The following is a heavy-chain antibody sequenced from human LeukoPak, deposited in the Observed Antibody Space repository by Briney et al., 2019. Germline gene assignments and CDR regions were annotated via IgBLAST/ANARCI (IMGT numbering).Heavy chain of an antibody. V-gene: IGHV4-39*01. Sequence: SETLSLTCIVSGGSISNSNYYWGWIRQPPGKGLEWIGTIFYTGSTYYNPPLNNGVTISVDTSKNQFSLKLTSLTAADTAMYYCARHVESGYSSGWYFDFWGQGALVTVSS. J-gene: IGHJ4*02. D-gene: IGHD6-19*01. CDR2: IFYTGST. CDR1: GGSISNSNYY. CDR3: ARHVESGYSSGWYFDF.